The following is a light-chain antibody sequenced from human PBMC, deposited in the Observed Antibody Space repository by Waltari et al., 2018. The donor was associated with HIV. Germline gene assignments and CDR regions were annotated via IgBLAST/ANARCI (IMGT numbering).Light chain of an antibody. J-gene: IGKJ4*01. V-gene: IGKV3-20*01. CDR1: QSVTADY. Sequence: EFVLTQSPGTLSLSPGERATLSCRASQSVTADYLAWYQQKGGQAPRLLIYGASTRASGIPDRFSGSGSGTDFPLTISRLEPEDFAVYYCQQYGSSPRTFGGGTKVEIK. CDR3: QQYGSSPRT. CDR2: GAS.